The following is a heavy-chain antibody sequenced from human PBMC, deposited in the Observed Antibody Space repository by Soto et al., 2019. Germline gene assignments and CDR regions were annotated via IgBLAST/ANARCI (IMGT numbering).Heavy chain of an antibody. CDR3: ARGDVLRFLEWLFDYYGMDV. CDR1: EFTFSSYW. D-gene: IGHD3-3*01. V-gene: IGHV3-74*01. J-gene: IGHJ6*02. CDR2: INSDGSST. Sequence: LRLSYAASEFTFSSYWMHWVRQAPGKGLVWVSRINSDGSSTSYADSVKGRFTISRDNAKNTLYLQMNSLRAEDTAVYYCARGDVLRFLEWLFDYYGMDVWGQGTTVPVSS.